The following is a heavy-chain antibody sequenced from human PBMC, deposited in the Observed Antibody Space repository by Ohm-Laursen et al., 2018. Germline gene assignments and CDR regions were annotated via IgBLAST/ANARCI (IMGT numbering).Heavy chain of an antibody. CDR1: GFTFSDYY. V-gene: IGHV3-11*01. CDR3: AHDERAGVTSSS. J-gene: IGHJ4*02. D-gene: IGHD2-21*02. CDR2: ISSSGSIM. Sequence: SLRLSCTASGFTFSDYYMTWIRQAPGKGLEWVSHISSSGSIMYYADSVKGRFTISRDNAKNSLYLQMNSLRAEDTAVYYCAHDERAGVTSSSWGQGTLVTVSS.